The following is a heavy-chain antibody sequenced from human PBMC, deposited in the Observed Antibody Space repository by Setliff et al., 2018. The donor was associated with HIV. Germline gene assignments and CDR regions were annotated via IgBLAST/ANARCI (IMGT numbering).Heavy chain of an antibody. CDR2: INPSSGST. Sequence: ASVKVSCKASGYTFTSYYMHWVRQAPGQGLEWMGIINPSSGSTTYAQKFQGRVTMTRDTSTRTVYMELSSLRSEDTAVYYCARVPSGAAGLVRAGFYFWGQGTLVTVS. V-gene: IGHV1-46*01. J-gene: IGHJ4*01. CDR1: GYTFTSYY. CDR3: ARVPSGAAGLVRAGFYF. D-gene: IGHD6-25*01.